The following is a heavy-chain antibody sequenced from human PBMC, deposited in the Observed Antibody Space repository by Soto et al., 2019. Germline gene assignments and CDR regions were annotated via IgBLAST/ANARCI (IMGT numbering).Heavy chain of an antibody. CDR1: GFTFSSYA. CDR2: ISGSGGST. CDR3: AKSLEYSGYSEFDY. D-gene: IGHD5-12*01. V-gene: IGHV3-23*01. J-gene: IGHJ4*02. Sequence: GGSLRLSCAASGFTFSSYAMSWVRQAPGEGLEWVSAISGSGGSTYYADSVKGRFTISRDNSKNTLYLQMNSLRAEDTAVYYCAKSLEYSGYSEFDYWGQGTLVTVSS.